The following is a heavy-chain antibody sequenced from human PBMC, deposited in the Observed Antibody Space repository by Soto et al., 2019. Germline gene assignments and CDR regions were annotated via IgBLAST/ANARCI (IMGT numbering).Heavy chain of an antibody. V-gene: IGHV4-31*03. Sequence: PSETLSLTCTVSGDSINSGTYYWSWIRQRPGKGLEWIGYIYFSGSTNYNPSLTSRVTISMDVSKNQFSLKLSSVTAADTAVYFCASSLPAAKTIGHNWFDPWGQGTLVTVSS. J-gene: IGHJ5*02. CDR2: IYFSGST. CDR1: GDSINSGTYY. D-gene: IGHD2-2*01. CDR3: ASSLPAAKTIGHNWFDP.